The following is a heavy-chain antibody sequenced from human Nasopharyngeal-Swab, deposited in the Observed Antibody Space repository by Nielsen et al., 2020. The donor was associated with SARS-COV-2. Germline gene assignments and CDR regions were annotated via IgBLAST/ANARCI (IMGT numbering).Heavy chain of an antibody. CDR3: ARDQWLVHYFDY. D-gene: IGHD6-19*01. J-gene: IGHJ4*02. CDR1: GYTFINYG. CDR2: ISANNGNT. Sequence: ASVKVSCKASGYTFINYGLSWVRQAPGQGFEWVGWISANNGNTNYAQKFRGRVTMTTDTSTSTAHMELRSLRSDDTAIYYCARDQWLVHYFDYWGQGTLVTVSS. V-gene: IGHV1-18*01.